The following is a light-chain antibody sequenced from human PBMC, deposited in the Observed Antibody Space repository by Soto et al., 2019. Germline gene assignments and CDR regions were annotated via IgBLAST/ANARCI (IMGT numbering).Light chain of an antibody. CDR1: QSVSSTY. CDR2: GAS. Sequence: EIVLTRSPGTLSLSPGERATLSCRASQSVSSTYLAWYQQKPGQAPRLLIYGASSRATGIPDRFSGSGSGTDFTLTISRLEPEDFAVYYCQQGTFGQGTKV. V-gene: IGKV3-20*01. J-gene: IGKJ1*01. CDR3: QQGT.